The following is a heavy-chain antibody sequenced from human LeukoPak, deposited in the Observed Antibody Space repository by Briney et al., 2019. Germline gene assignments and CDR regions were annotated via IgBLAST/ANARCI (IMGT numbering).Heavy chain of an antibody. Sequence: SETLSLTCTVSGGSISSYHWSWIRQPAGKGLEWIGRIYTSGSTNYNPSLKSRVTMSVDTSKNQFSLKLSSVTAADTAVYYCARVDGSGSYYPPAFDYWGQGTLVTVSS. D-gene: IGHD3-10*01. CDR2: IYTSGST. CDR3: ARVDGSGSYYPPAFDY. CDR1: GGSISSYH. J-gene: IGHJ4*02. V-gene: IGHV4-4*07.